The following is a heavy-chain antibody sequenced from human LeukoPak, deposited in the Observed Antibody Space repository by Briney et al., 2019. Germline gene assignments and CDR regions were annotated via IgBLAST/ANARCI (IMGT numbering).Heavy chain of an antibody. CDR3: TTYTFGSPY. D-gene: IGHD3-10*01. Sequence: KSGGSLRLSCAASGFTFGNAWMNWVRQSPGKGLERVGRIKPNSDDGTTDYAAPVKGRITISRDDSKNTLFLQMNSLKNEDTAVYYCTTYTFGSPYWGQGTLVTVSS. V-gene: IGHV3-15*07. CDR1: GFTFGNAW. CDR2: IKPNSDDGTT. J-gene: IGHJ4*02.